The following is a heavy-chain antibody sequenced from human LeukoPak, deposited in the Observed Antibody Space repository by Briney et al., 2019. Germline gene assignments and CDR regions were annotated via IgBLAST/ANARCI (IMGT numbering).Heavy chain of an antibody. J-gene: IGHJ3*01. D-gene: IGHD3-22*01. CDR1: GGSIIGYY. Sequence: PSETLSHTCAVYGGSIIGYYWSWIRHPPAKGREGIGEINHSGSTNYNPSLNSQVTISVDTSKNQFTLLLSSVTAADTAVYYCALSDYYNSSGYSYWGQGTMVTVSS. CDR2: INHSGST. CDR3: ALSDYYNSSGYSY. V-gene: IGHV4-34*01.